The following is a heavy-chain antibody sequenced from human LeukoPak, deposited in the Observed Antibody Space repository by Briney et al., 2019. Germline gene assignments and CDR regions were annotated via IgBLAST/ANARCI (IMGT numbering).Heavy chain of an antibody. J-gene: IGHJ5*02. Sequence: GGSLRLSCAASGFTFSSYAMHWVRQAPGKGLEWVAVISYDGSNKYYADSVKGRFTISRDNSKNTLYLQMNSLRAEDTAVYYCATLFDPWGQGTLVTVSS. CDR1: GFTFSSYA. CDR2: ISYDGSNK. V-gene: IGHV3-30-3*01. CDR3: ATLFDP.